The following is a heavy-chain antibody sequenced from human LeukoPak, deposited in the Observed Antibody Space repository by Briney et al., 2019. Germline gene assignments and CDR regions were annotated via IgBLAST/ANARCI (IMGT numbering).Heavy chain of an antibody. Sequence: SGGPLRLSCTASGFTFSIASYHWLRHARGGGREGVSTFDTGFGPYYPDSLKGRFTISRDNSKNTLLLQINSLRAEDTAVYYFARSSGWWSLDYWGQGTLVTVSS. CDR3: ARSSGWWSLDY. CDR1: GFTFSIAS. CDR2: FDTGFGP. J-gene: IGHJ4*02. V-gene: IGHV3-23*01. D-gene: IGHD6-19*01.